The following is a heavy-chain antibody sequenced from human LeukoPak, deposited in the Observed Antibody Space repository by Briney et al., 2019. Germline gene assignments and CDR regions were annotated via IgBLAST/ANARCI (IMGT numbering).Heavy chain of an antibody. CDR1: GGSISSGGYY. CDR2: IYHSGST. V-gene: IGHV4-30-2*01. Sequence: PSETLSLTCTVSGGSISSGGYYWSWIRQPPGKGLEWIGYIYHSGSTYYNPSLKSRVTISVDRSKNQFSLKLSSVTAADTAVYYCARDGGMITFGGVIPAYYFDYWGQGTLVTVSS. CDR3: ARDGGMITFGGVIPAYYFDY. J-gene: IGHJ4*02. D-gene: IGHD3-16*02.